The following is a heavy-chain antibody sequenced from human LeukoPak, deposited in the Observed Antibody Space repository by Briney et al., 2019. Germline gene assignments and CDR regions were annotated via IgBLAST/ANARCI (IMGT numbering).Heavy chain of an antibody. CDR3: VRAAGSSSWST. CDR1: GGTISSYY. CDR2: IYYTGST. J-gene: IGHJ5*02. V-gene: IGHV4-59*01. D-gene: IGHD6-13*01. Sequence: SETLSLTCTVSGGTISSYYWTWIRQPPGKGLEWMGYIYYTGSTSYNPSLKSRVYISVDTSKNQFSLKLRSVTAADTAVYYCVRAAGSSSWSTWGQGAVVTVSS.